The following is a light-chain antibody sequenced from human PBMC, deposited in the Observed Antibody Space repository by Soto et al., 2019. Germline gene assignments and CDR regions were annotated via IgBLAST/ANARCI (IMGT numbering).Light chain of an antibody. J-gene: IGKJ1*01. CDR2: GAS. V-gene: IGKV3-20*01. CDR1: QSVSNNY. CDR3: QQYGSSGT. Sequence: IVLTQSPGTLSLSPGERATLSCRASQSVSNNYLAWYQQKPGQAPSLLIYGASNRATGIPDRFSGSGSGTDFTLTISRLEPEAFAVYYCQQYGSSGTFGQGTKVEIK.